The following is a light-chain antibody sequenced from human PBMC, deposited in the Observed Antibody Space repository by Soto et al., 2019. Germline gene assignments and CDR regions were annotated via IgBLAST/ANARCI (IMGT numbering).Light chain of an antibody. Sequence: DIVVTQTPLSLSVPPGQQVSMQFQPGLSVLHSDGKTYLYWYLQKPGQPPQLLIYEVSNRFSGVPDRFSGSGSGTDFTLKISRVEAEDVGVYYCMQSIQLPLTFGGGTKVDIK. V-gene: IGKV2D-29*01. J-gene: IGKJ4*01. CDR1: LSVLHSDGKTY. CDR3: MQSIQLPLT. CDR2: EVS.